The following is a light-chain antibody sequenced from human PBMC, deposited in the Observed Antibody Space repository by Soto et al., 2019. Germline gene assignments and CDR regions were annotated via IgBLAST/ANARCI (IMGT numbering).Light chain of an antibody. CDR3: HQYGSKPYT. V-gene: IGKV3-20*01. CDR1: QAITASY. Sequence: EIVLTQSPGTMSVSPGERATLSCRASQAITASYLAWYHQRPGQAPRLLIYGISIRAPGIPDRFSGSGSGSDFPLTIDSLESEDVGVFFCHQYGSKPYTFGQGTSLQI. CDR2: GIS. J-gene: IGKJ2*01.